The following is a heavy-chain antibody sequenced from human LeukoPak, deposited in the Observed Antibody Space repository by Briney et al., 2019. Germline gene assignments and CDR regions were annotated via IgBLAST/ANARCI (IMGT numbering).Heavy chain of an antibody. CDR1: GFTFSSYA. D-gene: IGHD3-9*01. CDR3: ANTYPRYDILTGYLDY. J-gene: IGHJ4*02. Sequence: PGGSLRLSCAASGFTFSSYAMGWVRQAPGKGLEWVSAISGSGGSTYYADSVKGRFTISRDNSKNTLYLQMNSLRAEDTAVYYCANTYPRYDILTGYLDYWGQGTLVTVSS. V-gene: IGHV3-23*01. CDR2: ISGSGGST.